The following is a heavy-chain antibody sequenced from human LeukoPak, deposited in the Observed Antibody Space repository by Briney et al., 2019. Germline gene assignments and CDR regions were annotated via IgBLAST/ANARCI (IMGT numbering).Heavy chain of an antibody. V-gene: IGHV3-13*01. J-gene: IGHJ6*03. Sequence: GGSLRLSCAASGFTFSSFDMHWVRQPTGQGLEWVSTIGTASDTYYPGSVEGRFTLSRDNAKNSLYLQMNSLTAGDTTVYYCARGPPRGKYYYMDVWGKGTTVTVSS. CDR3: ARGPPRGKYYYMDV. CDR1: GFTFSSFD. D-gene: IGHD1-1*01. CDR2: IGTASDT.